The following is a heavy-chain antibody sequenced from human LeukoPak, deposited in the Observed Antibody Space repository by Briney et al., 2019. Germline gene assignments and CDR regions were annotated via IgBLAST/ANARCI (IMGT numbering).Heavy chain of an antibody. CDR3: AREDTMVRGIIGDY. J-gene: IGHJ4*02. CDR2: INPNSGGT. D-gene: IGHD3-10*01. CDR1: GYTFTGYY. V-gene: IGHV1-2*02. Sequence: ASVKVSCKASGYTFTGYYMHWVRQAPGQGLEWMGWINPNSGGTNYAQKFQGRVTMTGDTSITTAHMELSSLRSDDTAVYYCAREDTMVRGIIGDYWGQGTLVTVSS.